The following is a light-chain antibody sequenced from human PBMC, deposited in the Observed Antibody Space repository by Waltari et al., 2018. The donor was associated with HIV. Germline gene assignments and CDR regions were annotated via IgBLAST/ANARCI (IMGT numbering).Light chain of an antibody. CDR2: EVN. CDR3: CSYAGSRRV. CDR1: SSDVGSYNL. J-gene: IGLJ1*01. V-gene: IGLV2-23*02. Sequence: QSALTQPASVSGSPGQSITISFTGPSSDVGSYNLVSWYQQYPGKAPKLMIYEVNKRPSGISNRFSGSKSGNTASLTISGLQAEDEADYYCCSYAGSRRVFGTGTKVTVL.